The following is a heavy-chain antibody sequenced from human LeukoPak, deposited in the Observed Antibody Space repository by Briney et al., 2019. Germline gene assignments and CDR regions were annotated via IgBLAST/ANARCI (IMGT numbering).Heavy chain of an antibody. V-gene: IGHV4-39*07. Sequence: PSETLSLTCTVSGDSIRSSRYYWGWIRQTPGKGLEWIGSIYYSGSTYYNPSFKSRVTISVDTSKKQFSLKLSSVTAADTAVYYCARTGGSFYYYYYMDVWAKGTTVTVSS. CDR1: GDSIRSSRYY. CDR3: ARTGGSFYYYYYMDV. D-gene: IGHD1-26*01. J-gene: IGHJ6*03. CDR2: IYYSGST.